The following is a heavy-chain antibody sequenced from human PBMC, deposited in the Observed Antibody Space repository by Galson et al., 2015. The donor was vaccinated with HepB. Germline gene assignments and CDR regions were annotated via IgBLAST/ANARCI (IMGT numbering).Heavy chain of an antibody. Sequence: SLRLSCAASGFTFSSYAMSWVRQAPGKGLEWVSAISGSGGSTYYADSVKGRFTISRDNSKSTLYLQMNSLRAEDTAVYYCARASIAAAGYYFDYWGQGTLVTVSS. V-gene: IGHV3-23*01. CDR2: ISGSGGST. CDR3: ARASIAAAGYYFDY. CDR1: GFTFSSYA. D-gene: IGHD6-13*01. J-gene: IGHJ4*02.